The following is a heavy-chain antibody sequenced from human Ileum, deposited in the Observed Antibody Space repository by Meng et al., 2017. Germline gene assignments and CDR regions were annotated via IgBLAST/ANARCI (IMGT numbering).Heavy chain of an antibody. D-gene: IGHD3-22*01. CDR3: SRTSYYDNSGYYPG. V-gene: IGHV4-34*01. Sequence: QAQLQHWGARLLKPSETLSLTCAVYGGFFSCYYWSWIRQPPGKGLEWIGEINHSGSTNYNPSLKSRVTISVDTSKNQFSLKLSSVTAADTAVYYCSRTSYYDNSGYYPGWGQGTLVTVSS. CDR2: INHSGST. J-gene: IGHJ4*02. CDR1: GGFFSCYY.